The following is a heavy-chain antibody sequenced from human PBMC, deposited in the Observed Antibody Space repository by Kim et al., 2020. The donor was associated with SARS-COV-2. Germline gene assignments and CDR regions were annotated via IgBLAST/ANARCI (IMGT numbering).Heavy chain of an antibody. D-gene: IGHD2-2*01. J-gene: IGHJ6*02. CDR3: ARHYCRTATCFRDMDV. Sequence: SETLSLTCTVSGASISSSSYYWGWIRQPPGMGPEWIGTIYYSGSTYYNPSLKSRVTISVDTSKNQFSLRLSSVTAADTAVYYCARHYCRTATCFRDMDVWGRGTTVTVSS. V-gene: IGHV4-39*01. CDR2: IYYSGST. CDR1: GASISSSSYY.